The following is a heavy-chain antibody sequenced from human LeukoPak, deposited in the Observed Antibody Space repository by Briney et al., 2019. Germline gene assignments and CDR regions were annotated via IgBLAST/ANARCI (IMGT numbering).Heavy chain of an antibody. D-gene: IGHD3-22*01. Sequence: PGGSLRLSCAASGFTFSSYWMSWVRQAPGKGLEWVANIKQDGSEKYYVDSVKGRFTISRDNAKNSLYLQMNSLRAEDTVVYYCAREVGYYDSSGYHAPGAFDIWGQGTMVTVSS. CDR1: GFTFSSYW. CDR3: AREVGYYDSSGYHAPGAFDI. V-gene: IGHV3-7*01. J-gene: IGHJ3*02. CDR2: IKQDGSEK.